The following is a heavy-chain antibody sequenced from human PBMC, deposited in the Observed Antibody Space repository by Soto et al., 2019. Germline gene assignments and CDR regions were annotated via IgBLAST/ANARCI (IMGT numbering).Heavy chain of an antibody. Sequence: PGGSLRLSCAASGFTFSSYAMHWVRQAPGKGLEWVAVISYDGSNKYYADSVKGRFTISRGNSKNTLYLQMNSLRAEDTAVYYCASRDYEYYWGQGTLVTVSS. CDR3: ASRDYEYY. CDR2: ISYDGSNK. CDR1: GFTFSSYA. D-gene: IGHD4-17*01. J-gene: IGHJ4*02. V-gene: IGHV3-30-3*01.